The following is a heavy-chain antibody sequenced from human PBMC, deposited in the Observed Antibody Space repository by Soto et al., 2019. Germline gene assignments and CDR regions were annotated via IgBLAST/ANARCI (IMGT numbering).Heavy chain of an antibody. CDR3: ARSYCSGGSCSYYFDY. CDR2: INHSGST. J-gene: IGHJ4*02. V-gene: IGHV4-34*01. D-gene: IGHD2-15*01. CDR1: GGSFSGYY. Sequence: PSETLSLTCAVYGGSFSGYYWIWIRQPPGKGLEWIGEINHSGSTNYNPSLKSRVTISVDTSKNQFSLKLSSVTAADTAVYYCARSYCSGGSCSYYFDYWGQGTLVTVSS.